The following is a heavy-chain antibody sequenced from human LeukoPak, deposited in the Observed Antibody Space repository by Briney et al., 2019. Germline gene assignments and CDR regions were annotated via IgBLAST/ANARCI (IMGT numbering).Heavy chain of an antibody. V-gene: IGHV4-4*07. J-gene: IGHJ5*02. CDR1: GGSINGYY. Sequence: SETLSLTCTVSGGSINGYYWSWIRQPAGKGLEWIGRIYSSGSTNYNPSLKSRVTMSVDTSKNQFSLKLSSVTAADTAVYYCARGYYGSGTFQDWFDPWGQGTLVTVSS. CDR3: ARGYYGSGTFQDWFDP. D-gene: IGHD3-10*01. CDR2: IYSSGST.